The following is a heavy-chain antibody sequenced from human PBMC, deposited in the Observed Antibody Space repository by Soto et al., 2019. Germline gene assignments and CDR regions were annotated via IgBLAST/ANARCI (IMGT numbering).Heavy chain of an antibody. D-gene: IGHD6-13*01. CDR3: TRDASRDSSARGWFDP. CDR2: ISSNSAYI. V-gene: IGHV3-21*01. Sequence: LGLSFAASGFTVLSFTMNWVRQAPGKGLEWVSTISSNSAYIYYTDALRGRFTISRDNAKNSLHLQMNSLRAEDTAVYYCTRDASRDSSARGWFDPWGPGTLVTVSS. CDR1: GFTVLSFT. J-gene: IGHJ5*02.